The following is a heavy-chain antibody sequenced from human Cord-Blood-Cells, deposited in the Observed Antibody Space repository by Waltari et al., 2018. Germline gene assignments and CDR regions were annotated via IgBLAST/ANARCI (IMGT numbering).Heavy chain of an antibody. J-gene: IGHJ4*02. CDR3: ARGGRFGEDFDY. CDR1: GFTVRSSY. Sequence: EVQLVESGGGVIQPGGSLRLYCAASGFTVRSSYMSWVRQAPGKGLEWVSVIYSGGSTYYADSVKGRFTISRDNSKNTLYLQMNSLRAEDTAVYYCARGGRFGEDFDYWGQGTLVTVSS. D-gene: IGHD3-10*01. V-gene: IGHV3-53*01. CDR2: IYSGGST.